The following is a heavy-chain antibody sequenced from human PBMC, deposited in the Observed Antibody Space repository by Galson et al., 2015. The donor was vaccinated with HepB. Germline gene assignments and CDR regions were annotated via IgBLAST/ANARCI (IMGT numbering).Heavy chain of an antibody. Sequence: SVKVSCKASGYTFTGYYMHWVRQAPGQGLEWMGWINPNSGGTNYAQKFQGRVTMTRDTSISTAYMELSRLRSDDTAVYYCARAYSNYGGVPSGYFDYWGQGTLVTVSS. V-gene: IGHV1-2*02. CDR2: INPNSGGT. CDR1: GYTFTGYY. J-gene: IGHJ4*02. CDR3: ARAYSNYGGVPSGYFDY. D-gene: IGHD4-11*01.